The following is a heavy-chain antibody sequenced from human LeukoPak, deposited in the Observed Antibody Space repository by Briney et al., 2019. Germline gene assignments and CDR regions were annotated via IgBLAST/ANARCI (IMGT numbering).Heavy chain of an antibody. Sequence: RSGGSLRLSCAASGFTFSGYAMSWVRQAPGKGLEWVSAISGSGGSTYYADSVKGRFTISRDNSKNTLYLQMNSLRAEDTAVYYCAKDGGYCSSTSCYVYSGYYYYYMDVWGKGTTVTVSS. CDR1: GFTFSGYA. CDR2: ISGSGGST. CDR3: AKDGGYCSSTSCYVYSGYYYYYMDV. J-gene: IGHJ6*03. D-gene: IGHD2-2*01. V-gene: IGHV3-23*01.